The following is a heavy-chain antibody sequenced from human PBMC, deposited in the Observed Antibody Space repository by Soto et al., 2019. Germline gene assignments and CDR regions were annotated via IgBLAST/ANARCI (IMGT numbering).Heavy chain of an antibody. CDR2: ISGSGGST. CDR1: GFTFSSYA. CDR3: ANQRRYSSGWYEGVGIGYGMDV. J-gene: IGHJ6*02. D-gene: IGHD6-19*01. V-gene: IGHV3-23*01. Sequence: EVQLLESGGGLVQPGGSLRLSCAASGFTFSSYAMSWVRQAPGKGLEWVSAISGSGGSTYYADSVKGRFTISRDNSKNTLYLQMNSLRAEDTAVYYCANQRRYSSGWYEGVGIGYGMDVWGQGTTVTVSS.